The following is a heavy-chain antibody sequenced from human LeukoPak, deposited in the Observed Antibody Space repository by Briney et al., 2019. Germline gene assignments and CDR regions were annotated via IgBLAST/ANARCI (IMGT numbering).Heavy chain of an antibody. CDR3: ARQGLTTNWFDP. D-gene: IGHD3-3*01. CDR1: GFTFSSYA. J-gene: IGHJ5*02. Sequence: PGRSLRLSCAASGFTFSSYAMHWVRQAPGKGLEWVAVIWYDGSNKYYADSVKGRFTISRDNSKNTLYLQMNSLRAEDTAVYYCARQGLTTNWFDPWGQGTLVTVSS. V-gene: IGHV3-33*08. CDR2: IWYDGSNK.